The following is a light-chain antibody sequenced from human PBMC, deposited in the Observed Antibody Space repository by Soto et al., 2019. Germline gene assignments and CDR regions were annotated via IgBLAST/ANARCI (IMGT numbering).Light chain of an antibody. J-gene: IGKJ1*01. CDR2: DAS. V-gene: IGKV1-5*01. CDR3: QQYNYFWA. Sequence: DVQLTQSPSTLSASVGDRVTITCRASQSVSSGLAWYQQKPGKAPNLLIYDASHLESGVPSRFSGSGSGTEFTLTISSLQPDDVATYYCQQYNYFWAFGQGTKVDI. CDR1: QSVSSG.